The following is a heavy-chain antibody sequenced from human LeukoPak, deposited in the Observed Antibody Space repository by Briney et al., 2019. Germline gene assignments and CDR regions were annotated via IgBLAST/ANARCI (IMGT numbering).Heavy chain of an antibody. CDR3: ARAVTTSWYFDL. J-gene: IGHJ2*01. Sequence: SVKVSCKASGYTFTSYAISWVRQAPGQGLEWMGGIIPIFGTANYAQKFQGRVTITADKSTSTAYMELSSLRSEDTAVYYCARAVTTSWYFDLWGRGTLVTVSS. CDR2: IIPIFGTA. D-gene: IGHD4-17*01. V-gene: IGHV1-69*06. CDR1: GYTFTSYA.